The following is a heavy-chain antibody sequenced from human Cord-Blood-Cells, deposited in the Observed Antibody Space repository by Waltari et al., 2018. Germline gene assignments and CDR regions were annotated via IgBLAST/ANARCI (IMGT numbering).Heavy chain of an antibody. CDR2: ISPIFGTA. CDR1: GGTFSSYA. D-gene: IGHD4-17*01. V-gene: IGHV1-69*06. CDR3: AHLDYGDYGDAFDI. Sequence: QVQLVQSGAEVKKPGSSVKVSCKASGGTFSSYAISWVRQAPGQGLEWMGGISPIFGTANYAQKFQGRVTITADKSTSTAYMELSSLRSEDTAVYYCAHLDYGDYGDAFDIWGQGTMVTVSS. J-gene: IGHJ3*02.